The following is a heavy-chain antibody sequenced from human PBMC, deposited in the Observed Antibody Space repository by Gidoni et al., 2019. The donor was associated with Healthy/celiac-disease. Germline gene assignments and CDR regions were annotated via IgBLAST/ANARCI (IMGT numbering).Heavy chain of an antibody. CDR2: INPNSGGT. CDR3: ARDLVTMVQGVPPNWFDP. CDR1: GYTFTGYY. J-gene: IGHJ5*02. V-gene: IGHV1-2*06. D-gene: IGHD3-10*01. Sequence: QVQLVQSGAEVKKPGASVKVSCKASGYTFTGYYMHWVRQAPGQGLEWMGRINPNSGGTNYAQKFQGRVTMTRDTSISTAYMELSRLRSDDTAVYYCARDLVTMVQGVPPNWFDPWGQGTLVTVSS.